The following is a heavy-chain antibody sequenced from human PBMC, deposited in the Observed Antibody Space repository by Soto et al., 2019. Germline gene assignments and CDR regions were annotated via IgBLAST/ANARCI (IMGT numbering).Heavy chain of an antibody. V-gene: IGHV4-30-2*01. J-gene: IGHJ4*02. D-gene: IGHD2-15*01. CDR3: ARAIGIGYCQPFDY. Sequence: SETLTLTCADSGGSISSGGYSWSWIRQPPGKGLEWIGYIYHSGSTYYNPSLKSRVTISVDRSKNQFSLKLSSVTAADTAVYYCARAIGIGYCQPFDYWGQGTLVTVSS. CDR2: IYHSGST. CDR1: GGSISSGGYS.